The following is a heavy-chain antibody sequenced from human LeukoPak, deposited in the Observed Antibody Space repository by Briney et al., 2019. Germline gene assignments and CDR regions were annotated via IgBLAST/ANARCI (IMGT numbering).Heavy chain of an antibody. Sequence: GSLRLSCAASGFTFSSYWMSWVRQAPGKGLEWVANIKQDGSEKYYVDSVKGRFTISRDNAKSSVYLQVNTLRAEDTAVYYCATSADSSGNDWGQGTLVTVSS. D-gene: IGHD3-22*01. V-gene: IGHV3-7*03. CDR2: IKQDGSEK. J-gene: IGHJ4*02. CDR1: GFTFSSYW. CDR3: ATSADSSGND.